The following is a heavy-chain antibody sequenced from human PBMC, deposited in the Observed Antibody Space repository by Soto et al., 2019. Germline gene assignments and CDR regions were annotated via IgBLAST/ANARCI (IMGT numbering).Heavy chain of an antibody. CDR1: GFTFASYS. CDR2: ISGRAGNT. D-gene: IGHD2-2*01. J-gene: IGHJ4*02. V-gene: IGHV3-23*01. Sequence: XGSLVLSCAASGFTFASYSMTWVRQAPGKGLEWVSVISGRAGNTYYADSVKGRFTISRDNSKNMLYLHMSSLRAEDAAVYYCAKDRYCSSSSCSSLDSWGQGTLVTVSS. CDR3: AKDRYCSSSSCSSLDS.